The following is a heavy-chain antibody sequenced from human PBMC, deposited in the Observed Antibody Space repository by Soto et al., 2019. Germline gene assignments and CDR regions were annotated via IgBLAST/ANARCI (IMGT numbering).Heavy chain of an antibody. D-gene: IGHD2-2*01. CDR1: GGSISSGAYY. V-gene: IGHV4-31*03. Sequence: SETLSLTCSVSGGSISSGAYYWNWIRQHPRKGLEWIGYIYYSGTTYCNPSLGSRVSISADTSKNQFSLKLNSVTVAVTAVYYCARNPSHLCASTSCHAFDIWGQGTMVTVSS. CDR2: IYYSGTT. J-gene: IGHJ3*02. CDR3: ARNPSHLCASTSCHAFDI.